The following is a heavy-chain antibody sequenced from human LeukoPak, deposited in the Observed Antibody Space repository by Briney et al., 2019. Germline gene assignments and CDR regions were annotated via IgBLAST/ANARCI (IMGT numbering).Heavy chain of an antibody. J-gene: IGHJ3*02. V-gene: IGHV4-59*01. Sequence: SETLSLTCTVSGGSISSYYWSWIRQPPGKGLEWIGYIYYSGSTNYNPSLKSRVTISVDTSKNQFSLKLSSVTAADTAVYYCARIKHSSSWEAHDAFDIWGQGTMVTVSS. D-gene: IGHD6-13*01. CDR2: IYYSGST. CDR3: ARIKHSSSWEAHDAFDI. CDR1: GGSISSYY.